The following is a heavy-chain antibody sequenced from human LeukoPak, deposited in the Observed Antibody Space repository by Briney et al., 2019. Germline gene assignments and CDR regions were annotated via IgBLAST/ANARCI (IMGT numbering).Heavy chain of an antibody. CDR3: AKARANYDILTGPSFDY. CDR1: GFTFDDYT. CDR2: ISWDGGST. J-gene: IGHJ4*02. D-gene: IGHD3-9*01. Sequence: PGGSLRLSCAASGFTFDDYTMHWVRQAPGKGLEWVSLISWDGGSTYYADSVKGRFTISRDNSKNSLYLQMNSLRTEDTALYYCAKARANYDILTGPSFDYWGQGTLVTVSS. V-gene: IGHV3-43*01.